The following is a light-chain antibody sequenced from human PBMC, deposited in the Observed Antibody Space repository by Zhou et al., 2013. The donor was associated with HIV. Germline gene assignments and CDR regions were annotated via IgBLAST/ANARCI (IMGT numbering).Light chain of an antibody. CDR3: QKYNSAPRT. CDR2: AAS. Sequence: DIQMTQFPSSLSASVGDRVTITCRTSQSISAYLSWYQQKPGKAPKVLIYAASSLQSGVPSRFSGSGSGTDFTLTISSLQPEDVATYYCQKYNSAPRTFGQGTKVEIK. J-gene: IGKJ1*01. V-gene: IGKV1-39*01. CDR1: QSISAY.